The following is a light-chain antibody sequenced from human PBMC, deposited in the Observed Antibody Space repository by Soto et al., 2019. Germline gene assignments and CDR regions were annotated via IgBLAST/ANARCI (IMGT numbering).Light chain of an antibody. J-gene: IGKJ1*01. CDR3: QQYGSSPQT. CDR1: QSISSN. CDR2: GAS. V-gene: IGKV3-20*01. Sequence: EIVMTQSPATLSVSPGERATLSCRASQSISSNLAWYQQKPGQAPRLLIYGASSRATGIPDRFSGSGYGKDFTLTISRLEPEDFAVYYCQQYGSSPQTFGQGTTVDIK.